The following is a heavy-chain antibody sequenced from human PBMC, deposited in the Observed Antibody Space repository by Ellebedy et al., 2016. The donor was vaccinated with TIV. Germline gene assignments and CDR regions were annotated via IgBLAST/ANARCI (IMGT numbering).Heavy chain of an antibody. CDR1: GLTFSSHG. CDR3: VVTGWRGGTIFPFTY. V-gene: IGHV3-23*01. CDR2: LPASGDRK. D-gene: IGHD2-21*02. J-gene: IGHJ4*02. Sequence: PGGSLRLSCAVSGLTFSSHGMSWVRQAPGKGLEWVSGLPASGDRKSYADSLKGRFTISRDNSKNTLYLQMNSLRVEDTAVYYGVVTGWRGGTIFPFTYWGQGSLVTVSS.